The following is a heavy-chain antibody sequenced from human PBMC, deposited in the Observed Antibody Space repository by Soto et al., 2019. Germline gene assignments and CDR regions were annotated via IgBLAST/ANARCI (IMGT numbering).Heavy chain of an antibody. CDR1: IGSFIVYY. CDR3: ARIKAVAGGTMDV. D-gene: IGHD6-19*01. J-gene: IGHJ6*02. Sequence: GTLSLTCAVYIGSFIVYYWGWIRQPPGKGLEWIGEINHSGGTNYNPSLKSRVTISVDTSKNQFSLKLSSVTAADTALYYCARIKAVAGGTMDVWGQGTTVTVSS. CDR2: INHSGGT. V-gene: IGHV4-34*01.